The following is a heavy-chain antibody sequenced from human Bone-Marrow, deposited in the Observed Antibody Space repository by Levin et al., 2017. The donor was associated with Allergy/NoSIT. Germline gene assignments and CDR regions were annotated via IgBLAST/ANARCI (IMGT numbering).Heavy chain of an antibody. Sequence: GGSLRLSCAASGFTFSSYSMNWVRQAPGKGPEWVSSISSSSHSIPYADSVKGRFTISRDNAKNSLYLQMNSLRVEDTAVYYCARGTKGQYDYWGQGTLVTVSS. D-gene: IGHD1-1*01. CDR1: GFTFSSYS. CDR2: ISSSSHSI. J-gene: IGHJ4*02. CDR3: ARGTKGQYDY. V-gene: IGHV3-21*01.